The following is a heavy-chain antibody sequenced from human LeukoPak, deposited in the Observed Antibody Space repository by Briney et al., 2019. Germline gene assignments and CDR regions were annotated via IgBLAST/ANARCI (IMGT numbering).Heavy chain of an antibody. Sequence: ASVKVSCKASGYTFTSYGISWVRQAPGQGLEWMGWISAYNGNTNYAQKLQGRVTMTTDTSTSTAYMELRSLRSDDTAVYYCARVKVDYYDSSGYFVYWGQGTLVTVSS. CDR3: ARVKVDYYDSSGYFVY. J-gene: IGHJ4*02. CDR1: GYTFTSYG. CDR2: ISAYNGNT. V-gene: IGHV1-18*01. D-gene: IGHD3-22*01.